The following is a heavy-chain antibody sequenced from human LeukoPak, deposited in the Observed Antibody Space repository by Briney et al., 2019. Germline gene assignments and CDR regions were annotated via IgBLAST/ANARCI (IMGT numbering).Heavy chain of an antibody. CDR3: AKDGVWY. D-gene: IGHD3-3*01. CDR1: GFTFSSYG. Sequence: GGSLRLSCAASGFTFSSYGMHWVRQAPGKGLEWVAVISYDGSNKYYADSVKGRFTISRDNSKNTLYLQMNSLRAEDTAVYYCAKDGVWYWGQGTLVTASS. CDR2: ISYDGSNK. V-gene: IGHV3-30*18. J-gene: IGHJ4*02.